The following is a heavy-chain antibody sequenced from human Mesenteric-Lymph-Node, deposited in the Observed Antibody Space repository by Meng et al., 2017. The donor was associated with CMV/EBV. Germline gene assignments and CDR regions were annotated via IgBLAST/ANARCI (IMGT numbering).Heavy chain of an antibody. J-gene: IGHJ4*02. CDR2: INHSGST. CDR1: GGAFSGYY. Sequence: GGAFSGYYWSWNRQPPGKGLEWIGEINHSGSTYYNPSLKSRVTISVDRSKNQFSLKLSSVTAADTAVYYCARSLSGGSGYYPLGFDYWGQGTLVTVSS. V-gene: IGHV4-34*01. D-gene: IGHD3-22*01. CDR3: ARSLSGGSGYYPLGFDY.